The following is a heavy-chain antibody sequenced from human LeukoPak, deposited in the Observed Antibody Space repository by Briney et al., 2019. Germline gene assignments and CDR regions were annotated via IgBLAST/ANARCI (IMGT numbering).Heavy chain of an antibody. J-gene: IGHJ5*02. CDR2: ISSSSSYI. CDR1: GFTFSSYS. D-gene: IGHD2-2*01. CDR3: ARDLYCSSTSCYGGNWFDP. Sequence: PGGSLRLSCAASGFTFSSYSMNRVRQPPGKGLEGVSSISSSSSYIYYADSVKGRFTISRDNAKNSLYLQMNSLRAEDTAVHYCARDLYCSSTSCYGGNWFDPWGPGTLVTVAS. V-gene: IGHV3-21*01.